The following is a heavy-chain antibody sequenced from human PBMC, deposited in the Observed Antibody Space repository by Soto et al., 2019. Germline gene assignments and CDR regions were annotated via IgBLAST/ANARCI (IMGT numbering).Heavy chain of an antibody. J-gene: IGHJ6*02. V-gene: IGHV3-33*01. Sequence: GGSLRLSCAASGFTFSSYGMHWVRQAPGKGLEWVAVIWYDGSNKYYADSVKGRFTISRDNSKNTLYLQMNSLRAEDTAVYYCARHGAYYDILTGYYDYYYYGMDVWGQGTTVTVSS. CDR3: ARHGAYYDILTGYYDYYYYGMDV. CDR1: GFTFSSYG. D-gene: IGHD3-9*01. CDR2: IWYDGSNK.